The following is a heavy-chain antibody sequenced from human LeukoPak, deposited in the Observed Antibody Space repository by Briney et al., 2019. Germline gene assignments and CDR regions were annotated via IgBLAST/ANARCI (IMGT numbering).Heavy chain of an antibody. CDR3: ARDISSSWPYYYGMDV. CDR2: ISSSSRYT. CDR1: GFTFSDYY. V-gene: IGHV3-11*06. Sequence: GGSLRLSCAASGFTFSDYYMSWIRQAPGKGLEWVSYISSSSRYTNYADSVKGRFTIFRDNPKNSLYLQMNSLRAEDAAVYYCARDISSSWPYYYGMDVWGKGTTVTVSS. J-gene: IGHJ6*04. D-gene: IGHD6-13*01.